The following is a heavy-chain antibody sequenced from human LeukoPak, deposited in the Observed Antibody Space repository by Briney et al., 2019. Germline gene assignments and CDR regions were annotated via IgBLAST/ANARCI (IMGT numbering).Heavy chain of an antibody. CDR1: GFTFSSYG. CDR3: AKSEYCSGGSCYSYYYYYGMDV. Sequence: GGSLRLPCAASGFTFSSYGMHWVRQAPGKGLEWVAFIRYDGSNKYYADSVKGRFTISRDNSKNTLYLQMNSLRAEDTAVYYCAKSEYCSGGSCYSYYYYYGMDVWGQGTTVTVSS. J-gene: IGHJ6*02. D-gene: IGHD2-15*01. V-gene: IGHV3-30*02. CDR2: IRYDGSNK.